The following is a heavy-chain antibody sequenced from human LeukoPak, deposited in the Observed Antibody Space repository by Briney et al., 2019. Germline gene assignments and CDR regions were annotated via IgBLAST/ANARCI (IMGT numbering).Heavy chain of an antibody. Sequence: GGSLRLSCAASGFTFSGDNMNWVRQAPGKGLEWVSFIGTSGSYIKYADSVKGRFTISRDNAKNSLYLQMNSLRAEDTAMYFCARDRAIDIRAYDIWGQGTMVTVSS. CDR3: ARDRAIDIRAYDI. V-gene: IGHV3-21*01. D-gene: IGHD5-12*01. CDR2: IGTSGSYI. J-gene: IGHJ3*02. CDR1: GFTFSGDN.